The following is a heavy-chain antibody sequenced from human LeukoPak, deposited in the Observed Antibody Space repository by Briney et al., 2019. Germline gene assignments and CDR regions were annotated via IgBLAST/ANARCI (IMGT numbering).Heavy chain of an antibody. Sequence: PGGSLRLSCAASGFTFSSYSMNWVRQAPGKGLEWVSSISSSSSYIYYADSVKGRFTISRDNAKNSLYLQMNSLRAEDTAVYCCASTPQVGRYWVPVGLRDYWGQGTLVTVSS. J-gene: IGHJ4*02. V-gene: IGHV3-21*01. D-gene: IGHD2-15*01. CDR1: GFTFSSYS. CDR3: ASTPQVGRYWVPVGLRDY. CDR2: ISSSSSYI.